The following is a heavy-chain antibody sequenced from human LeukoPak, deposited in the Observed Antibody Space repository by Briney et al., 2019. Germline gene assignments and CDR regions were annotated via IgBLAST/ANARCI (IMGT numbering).Heavy chain of an antibody. CDR2: MNPNSGNT. V-gene: IGHV1-8*01. D-gene: IGHD3-16*01. Sequence: GASVKVSCKASGYTFTSYDINWVRQATGQGLEWMGWMNPNSGNTGYAQKFQGRVTMTRNTSISTAYMELSGLRSEDTAVYYCASLAGGSYYYYGMDVWGQGTTVTVSS. CDR3: ASLAGGSYYYYGMDV. J-gene: IGHJ6*02. CDR1: GYTFTSYD.